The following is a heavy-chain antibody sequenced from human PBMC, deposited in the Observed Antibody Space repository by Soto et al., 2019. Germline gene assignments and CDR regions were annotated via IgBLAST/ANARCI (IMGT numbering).Heavy chain of an antibody. V-gene: IGHV4-34*01. CDR2: INHSGST. CDR3: ARGGGGYCSGGSCYGIFDY. J-gene: IGHJ4*02. Sequence: SETLSLTCAVYGGSFSGYYWSWIRQPPGKGLEWIGEINHSGSTNYNPSLKSRVTISVDTSKNQFSLKLSSVTAPDTAVYYCARGGGGYCSGGSCYGIFDYWGQGTLVTVSS. D-gene: IGHD2-15*01. CDR1: GGSFSGYY.